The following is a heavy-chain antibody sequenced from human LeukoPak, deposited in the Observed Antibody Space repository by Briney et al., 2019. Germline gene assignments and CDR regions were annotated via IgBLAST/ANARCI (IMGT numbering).Heavy chain of an antibody. V-gene: IGHV4-38-2*01. D-gene: IGHD1-26*01. CDR2: IYHSGST. Sequence: SETLPLTCAVSGYSISSGYYWGWIRQPPGKGLEWIGSIYHSGSTYYNPSLKSRVTISVDTSKNQFSLKLSSVTAADTAVYYCARQQWELLGWVDYWGQGTLVTVSS. J-gene: IGHJ4*02. CDR1: GYSISSGYY. CDR3: ARQQWELLGWVDY.